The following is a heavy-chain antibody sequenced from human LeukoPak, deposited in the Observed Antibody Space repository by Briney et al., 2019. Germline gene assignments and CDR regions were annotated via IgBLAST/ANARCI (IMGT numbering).Heavy chain of an antibody. D-gene: IGHD3-22*01. CDR3: AKGPPPITMLVVVNGLDV. Sequence: GRSLRLSCAASGFTFSSYAMHWVRQAPGKGLEWVAVISYGGSNKYYADSVKGRFTISRDNSKNTLYLQMNSLKPEDTAVYYCAKGPPPITMLVVVNGLDVWGQGTTVIVSS. CDR1: GFTFSSYA. J-gene: IGHJ6*02. CDR2: ISYGGSNK. V-gene: IGHV3-30-3*01.